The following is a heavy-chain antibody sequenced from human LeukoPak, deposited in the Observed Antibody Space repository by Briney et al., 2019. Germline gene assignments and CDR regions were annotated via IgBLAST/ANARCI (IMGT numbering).Heavy chain of an antibody. Sequence: GGSLRLSCAASGFTFSSYWMSWVRQAPGKGLEWVANIKQDGSEKYYVDSVKGRFTISRDNAKNSLYLQMNSLRAEDTAVYCCARAYYDSSGAFDIWGQGTMVTVSS. CDR2: IKQDGSEK. V-gene: IGHV3-7*01. CDR3: ARAYYDSSGAFDI. J-gene: IGHJ3*02. CDR1: GFTFSSYW. D-gene: IGHD3-22*01.